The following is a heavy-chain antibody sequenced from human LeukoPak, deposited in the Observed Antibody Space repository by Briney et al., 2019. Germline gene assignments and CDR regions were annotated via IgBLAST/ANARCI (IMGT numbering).Heavy chain of an antibody. V-gene: IGHV3-53*01. Sequence: PGGSLRLSCAASGFLVSTNYMSWVRQAPGKGLEWVSVMYSGGAINYADSVKGRFTITRDNSKNTLYLQMNSLRAEDTAMYFCARGHSSGILVPFDYWGQGTLVIVS. J-gene: IGHJ4*02. D-gene: IGHD3-22*01. CDR3: ARGHSSGILVPFDY. CDR2: MYSGGAI. CDR1: GFLVSTNY.